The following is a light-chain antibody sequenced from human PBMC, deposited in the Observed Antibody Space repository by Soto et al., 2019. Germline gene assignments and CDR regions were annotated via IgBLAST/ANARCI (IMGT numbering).Light chain of an antibody. V-gene: IGKV3-11*01. J-gene: IGKJ4*01. CDR2: GAS. Sequence: ERVMRQSPVTLSVLPXYRXTLXXRASQNINTKLAWYQQMPGQAPRLLIYGASTRATGIPDRFNGSGSGTDFALTISSLEPEDFAVYYCQQRSNWLTFGGGTKVDI. CDR3: QQRSNWLT. CDR1: QNINTK.